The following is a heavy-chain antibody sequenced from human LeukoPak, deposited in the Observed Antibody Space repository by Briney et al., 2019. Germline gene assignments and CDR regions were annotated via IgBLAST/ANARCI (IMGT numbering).Heavy chain of an antibody. CDR2: IFHTGHT. Sequence: PSETPSLTCAVSGGSISSGDFPWSWIRQPPGKGLEWIGYIFHTGHTSYNPSLKSRVTISVDMSKNQLSLRLTSVTAADTAVYYCARGFYGAGSHFDYWGQGTLVTVSS. D-gene: IGHD3-10*01. J-gene: IGHJ4*02. CDR3: ARGFYGAGSHFDY. CDR1: GGSISSGDFP. V-gene: IGHV4-30-2*01.